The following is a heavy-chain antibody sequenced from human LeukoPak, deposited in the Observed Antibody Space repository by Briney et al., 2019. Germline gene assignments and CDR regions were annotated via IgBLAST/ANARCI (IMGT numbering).Heavy chain of an antibody. J-gene: IGHJ5*02. D-gene: IGHD1-7*01. V-gene: IGHV4-39*07. Sequence: SETLSLTCTVSGGSISSSSYYWGWIRQPPGKGLEWIGSIYYSGSTYYNPSLKSRVTISVDTSKNQFSLKLSSVTAADTAVYYCARDNWNYVPDWFDPRGQGTLVTVSS. CDR1: GGSISSSSYY. CDR2: IYYSGST. CDR3: ARDNWNYVPDWFDP.